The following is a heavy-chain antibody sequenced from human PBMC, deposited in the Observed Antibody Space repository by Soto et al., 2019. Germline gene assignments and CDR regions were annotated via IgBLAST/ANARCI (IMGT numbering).Heavy chain of an antibody. CDR1: GDSVNSGNFY. CDR2: VSYSGST. CDR3: ARALDSDFCWFES. J-gene: IGHJ5*01. Sequence: QVQLQESGPGRVEPSETLSLTCTVSGDSVNSGNFYGNWIRQSPGKGLEWIGYVSYSGSTKYNPSLMSRVTMSLDTSNNQFSLMLSPVTAADTAIYYCARALDSDFCWFESWGRGTLVTVSS. V-gene: IGHV4-61*01. D-gene: IGHD3-3*01.